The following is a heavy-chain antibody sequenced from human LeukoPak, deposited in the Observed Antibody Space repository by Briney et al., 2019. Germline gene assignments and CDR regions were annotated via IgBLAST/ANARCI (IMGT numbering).Heavy chain of an antibody. CDR2: IYTSGST. Sequence: PSETLSLTCTVSGGSISSYYWSWIRQPAGKGLEWIGRIYTSGSTNYNPSLKSRVTMSVDTSKNQFSLKLSSVTAADTAVYYCAGDPPTYYDFWSGYYNSPLFDYYYGMDVWGQGTTVTVSS. J-gene: IGHJ6*02. CDR3: AGDPPTYYDFWSGYYNSPLFDYYYGMDV. CDR1: GGSISSYY. D-gene: IGHD3-3*01. V-gene: IGHV4-4*07.